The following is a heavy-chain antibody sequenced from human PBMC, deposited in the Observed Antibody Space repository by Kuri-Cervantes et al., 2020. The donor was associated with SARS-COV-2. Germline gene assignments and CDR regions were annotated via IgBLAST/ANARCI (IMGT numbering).Heavy chain of an antibody. Sequence: GGSLRLSCAASGFTSSSYGMHWVRQAPGKGLEWVSSISSSSSYIYYADSVKGRFTISRDNAKNSLYLQMNSLRAEDTAVYYCSRDGPRGFYYDSSGYSDWFDPWGQGTLVTVSS. CDR1: GFTSSSYG. D-gene: IGHD3-22*01. CDR3: SRDGPRGFYYDSSGYSDWFDP. CDR2: ISSSSSYI. J-gene: IGHJ5*02. V-gene: IGHV3-21*01.